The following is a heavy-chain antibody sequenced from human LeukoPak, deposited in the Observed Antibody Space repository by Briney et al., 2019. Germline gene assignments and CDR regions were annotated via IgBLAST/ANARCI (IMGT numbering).Heavy chain of an antibody. CDR1: GFSISSGYY. J-gene: IGHJ3*02. CDR3: ARVDATMIRASDI. D-gene: IGHD3-10*01. V-gene: IGHV4-38-2*02. Sequence: PSETLSLTCTVSGFSISSGYYWDWIRQPPGKGLEWIGSINHSGSTYYNPSLKSRFTMSADTSKNQFSLILSSVTAADTAVYYCARVDATMIRASDIWGQGTMVTVSS. CDR2: INHSGST.